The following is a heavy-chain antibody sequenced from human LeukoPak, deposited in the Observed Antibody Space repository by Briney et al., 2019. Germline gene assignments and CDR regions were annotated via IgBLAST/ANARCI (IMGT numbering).Heavy chain of an antibody. CDR1: GGSISSYY. D-gene: IGHD6-6*01. CDR2: IYSGST. J-gene: IGHJ4*02. Sequence: SETLSLTCTVSGGSISSYYWSWIRQPPGKGLEWIGYIYSGSTNYNPSLKSRVTISVDTSKNQFSLKLSSVTAADTAVYYCARVDPDSSSALEVFDYWGQGTLVTASS. V-gene: IGHV4-59*01. CDR3: ARVDPDSSSALEVFDY.